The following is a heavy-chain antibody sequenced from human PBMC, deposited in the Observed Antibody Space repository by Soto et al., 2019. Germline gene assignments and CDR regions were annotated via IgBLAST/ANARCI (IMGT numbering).Heavy chain of an antibody. V-gene: IGHV5-10-1*01. Sequence: GESLKISCNGSGYSFTSYWISWVRQMPGKGLEWMGRIDPSDSYTNYSPSFQGHVTISADKSISTAYLQWSSLKASDTAMYYCAKGYNWNDAVYPIWGQGTLVTVSS. CDR2: IDPSDSYT. J-gene: IGHJ4*02. CDR3: AKGYNWNDAVYPI. D-gene: IGHD1-1*01. CDR1: GYSFTSYW.